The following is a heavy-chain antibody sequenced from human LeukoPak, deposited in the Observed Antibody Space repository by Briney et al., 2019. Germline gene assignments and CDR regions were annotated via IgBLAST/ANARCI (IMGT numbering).Heavy chain of an antibody. CDR3: ARGGVPGCFYGVFDY. V-gene: IGHV4-59*01. D-gene: IGHD3-10*01. CDR2: IYYSGST. J-gene: IGHJ4*02. CDR1: GGSISTYY. Sequence: SETLSLTCTVSGGSISTYYWSWMRQPPGRGLEWIGYIYYSGSTNHNPSLQSRVTISVDTSKNQFSLKLNSVTAADTAVYYCARGGVPGCFYGVFDYLGQGTLVSVSS.